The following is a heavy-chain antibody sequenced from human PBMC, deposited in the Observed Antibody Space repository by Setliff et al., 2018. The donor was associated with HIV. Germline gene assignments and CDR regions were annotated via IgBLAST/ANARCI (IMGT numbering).Heavy chain of an antibody. CDR1: GASISSGGYY. V-gene: IGHV4-61*02. Sequence: SETLSLTCTVSGASISSGGYYWSWIRQPAGKGLEWIGRIYTSGSTKNNPSLKSRVTISVDTSKNQFSLKLSSVTAADTAVYYCARKERYCSGTTCYRYFQHWGQGTLVTVSS. CDR3: ARKERYCSGTTCYRYFQH. CDR2: IYTSGST. J-gene: IGHJ1*01. D-gene: IGHD2-2*01.